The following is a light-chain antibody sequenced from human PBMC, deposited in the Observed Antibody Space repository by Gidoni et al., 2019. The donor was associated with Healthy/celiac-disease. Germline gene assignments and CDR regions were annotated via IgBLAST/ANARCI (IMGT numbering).Light chain of an antibody. Sequence: DIVMTQSPDSLAVSLGERATINCKSSQSVLYSSNNKNYLAWYQQKPGQPPKLLIYWASTRESGVPDRFSGSGSGTDVTLTISSLQAEDVAVYYCQQYYSILWTFGQGTKLEIK. CDR3: QQYYSILWT. CDR1: QSVLYSSNNKNY. CDR2: WAS. V-gene: IGKV4-1*01. J-gene: IGKJ2*02.